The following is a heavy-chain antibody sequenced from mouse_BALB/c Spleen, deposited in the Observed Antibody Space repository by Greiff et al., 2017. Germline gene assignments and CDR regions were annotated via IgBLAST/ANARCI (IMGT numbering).Heavy chain of an antibody. CDR3: ARRYYGSSYWYFDV. CDR2: IDPSDSET. Sequence: VQLQQPGAELVKPGAPVKLSCKASGYTFTSYWMNWVKQRPGRGLEWIGRIDPSDSETHYNQKFKDKATLTVDKSSSTAYIQLSSLTSEDSAVYYCARRYYGSSYWYFDVWGAVTTVTVSS. V-gene: IGHV1-69*02. CDR1: GYTFTSYW. J-gene: IGHJ1*01. D-gene: IGHD1-1*01.